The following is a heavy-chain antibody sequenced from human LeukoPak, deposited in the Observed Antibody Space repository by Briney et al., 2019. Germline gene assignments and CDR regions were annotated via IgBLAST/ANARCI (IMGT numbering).Heavy chain of an antibody. CDR2: IFASGST. CDR3: VQDGPLRSDY. CDR1: GASISTYY. J-gene: IGHJ4*02. D-gene: IGHD5/OR15-5a*01. V-gene: IGHV4-4*07. Sequence: SETLSLTCTVSGASISTYYWSWIRQPAGKGLEWIGRIFASGSTNYNPSLKSRIARSVDTSKNQFSLNLTSVTAADTAMYYCVQDGPLRSDYWGQGTLVTVSS.